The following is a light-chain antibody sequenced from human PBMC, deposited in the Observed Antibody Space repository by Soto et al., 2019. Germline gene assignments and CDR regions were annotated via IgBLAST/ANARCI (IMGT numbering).Light chain of an antibody. CDR2: WAS. CDR1: QSVLYSSNNENY. Sequence: DMVMTQSPDSLAVSLGERATINCKSSQSVLYSSNNENYLAWYQQKPGQPPKLLIYWASTRESGVPDRFSGSGSGTDFTLTISSLQTEDVAVYYCQQYYSSPITFGGGTRVEIK. J-gene: IGKJ4*01. CDR3: QQYYSSPIT. V-gene: IGKV4-1*01.